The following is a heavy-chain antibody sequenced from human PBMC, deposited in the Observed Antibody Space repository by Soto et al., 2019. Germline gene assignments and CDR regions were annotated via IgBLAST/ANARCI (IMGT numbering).Heavy chain of an antibody. J-gene: IGHJ5*02. V-gene: IGHV4-61*08. D-gene: IGHD3-16*01. CDR3: VTVPIDTYMIYWSDP. CDR2: IYFSGST. CDR1: GDSVSTGAYY. Sequence: PSETLSLTCTLSGDSVSTGAYYSTWIRKPPGKGLEWVGHIYFSGSTNYNPSLKSLVTISLDTSKNQFSLHLTSVTAADTAVYYCVTVPIDTYMIYWSDPWGQGTLVTVSS.